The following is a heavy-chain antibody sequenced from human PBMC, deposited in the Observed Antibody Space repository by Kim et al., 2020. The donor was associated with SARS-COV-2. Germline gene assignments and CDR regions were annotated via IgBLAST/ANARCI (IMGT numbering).Heavy chain of an antibody. Sequence: SVKVSCRASGGTFSSYAISWVRQAPGQGLEWMGGIIPIFGTANYAQKFQGRVTITADESTSTAYMELSSLRSEDTAVYYCARDGAQTYYYDSSGYEFGYWGQGTLVTVSS. D-gene: IGHD3-22*01. J-gene: IGHJ4*02. CDR3: ARDGAQTYYYDSSGYEFGY. V-gene: IGHV1-69*13. CDR1: GGTFSSYA. CDR2: IIPIFGTA.